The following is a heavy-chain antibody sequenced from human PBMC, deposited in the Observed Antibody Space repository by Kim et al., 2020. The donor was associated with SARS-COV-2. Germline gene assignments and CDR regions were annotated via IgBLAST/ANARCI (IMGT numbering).Heavy chain of an antibody. V-gene: IGHV4-4*07. CDR1: GGSISSYY. CDR2: IYTSGST. Sequence: SETLSLTCTVSGGSISSYYWSWIRQPAGKGLEWIGRIYTSGSTNYNPSLKSRVTMSVDTSKNQFSLKLSSVTAADTAVYYCARDFTVVPAATPHYYYYYGMDVWGQGTTVTVSS. CDR3: ARDFTVVPAATPHYYYYYGMDV. D-gene: IGHD2-2*01. J-gene: IGHJ6*02.